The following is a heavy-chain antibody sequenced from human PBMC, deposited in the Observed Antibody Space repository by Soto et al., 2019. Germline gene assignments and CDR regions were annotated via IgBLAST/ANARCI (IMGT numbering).Heavy chain of an antibody. J-gene: IGHJ2*01. CDR1: GFSVSDNY. CDR3: ARVSCSGGGCYPAWYFDL. V-gene: IGHV3-53*01. D-gene: IGHD2-15*01. CDR2: IYRGGTI. Sequence: EVRLVESGGGLIQPGGSLTVSCAASGFSVSDNYMSWVRQPPGKGLEWVSVIYRGGTIFYADSVKGRFIISRDSSKNTMYLQMNTLRGEDTATYYCARVSCSGGGCYPAWYFDLWGRGTLVTVS.